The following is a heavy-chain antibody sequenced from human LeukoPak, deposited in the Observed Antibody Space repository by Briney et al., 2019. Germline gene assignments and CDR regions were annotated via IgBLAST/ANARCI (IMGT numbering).Heavy chain of an antibody. V-gene: IGHV6-1*01. D-gene: IGHD6-13*01. J-gene: IGHJ4*02. CDR2: TFYRSNWYD. CDR1: GDSVSSNTAA. Sequence: SQTLSLTCAISGDSVSSNTAAWNWIRQSPSRGLEWLGRTFYRSNWYDDYAASVKSRITINPDTSKNQFSLKLSSVTAADTGVYYCASLWQSSRFFDYWGQGTLVTVSS. CDR3: ASLWQSSRFFDY.